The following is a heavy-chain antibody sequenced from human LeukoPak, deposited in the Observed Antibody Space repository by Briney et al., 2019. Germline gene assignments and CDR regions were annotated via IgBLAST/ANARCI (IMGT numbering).Heavy chain of an antibody. J-gene: IGHJ4*02. CDR1: GGSISSYY. V-gene: IGHV4-59*01. CDR3: ARDNPIAAAGTYFDY. CDR2: IYYSGST. D-gene: IGHD6-13*01. Sequence: SETLSLTCTVSGGSISSYYWSWIRQPPGKGLEWIGYIYYSGSTNYNPSLKSRVTISVDTSKNQFSLKLSSVTAADTAVYYCARDNPIAAAGTYFDYWGQGTLVTVSS.